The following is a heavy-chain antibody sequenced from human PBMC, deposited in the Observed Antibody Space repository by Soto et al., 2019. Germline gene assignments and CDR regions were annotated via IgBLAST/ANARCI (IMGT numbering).Heavy chain of an antibody. CDR3: ARSYRRYCSGGSCYSYYYYYMAV. J-gene: IGHJ6*03. CDR2: IYYSGST. V-gene: IGHV4-59*01. D-gene: IGHD2-15*01. Sequence: QVQLQESGPGLVKPSETLSLTCTVSGGSISSYYWSWIRQPPGKGLEWIGYIYYSGSTNYNPDLESRVSISVDTSRNQFSLKLSSVTAADTAVYYCARSYRRYCSGGSCYSYYYYYMAVWGKGTTVTVSS. CDR1: GGSISSYY.